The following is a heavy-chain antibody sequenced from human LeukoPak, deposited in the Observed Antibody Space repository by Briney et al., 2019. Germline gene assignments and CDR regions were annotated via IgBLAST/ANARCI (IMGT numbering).Heavy chain of an antibody. CDR3: ARVEFDYDSSGYYDY. V-gene: IGHV1-2*02. Sequence: ASVKVSCKASGYTVTGYYMHWVRQAPGQGLEWMGWINPNSGGTNYAQKFQGRVTMTRDTSISTAYMELSRLRSDDTAVYYCARVEFDYDSSGYYDYWGQGTLVTVSS. J-gene: IGHJ4*02. CDR2: INPNSGGT. CDR1: GYTVTGYY. D-gene: IGHD3-22*01.